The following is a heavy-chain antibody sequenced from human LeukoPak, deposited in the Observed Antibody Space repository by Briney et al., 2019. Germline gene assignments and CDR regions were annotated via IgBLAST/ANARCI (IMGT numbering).Heavy chain of an antibody. V-gene: IGHV1-8*03. Sequence: GASVKVSCKASGYTFTSYDINWVRQATGQGLEWMGWMNPNSGNTGYAQKFQGRVTITRNTSISTAYMELSSLRSEDTAVYYCARESPCSGDGCHARLDYWGQGTLVTVSS. D-gene: IGHD2-15*01. CDR2: MNPNSGNT. CDR3: ARESPCSGDGCHARLDY. CDR1: GYTFTSYD. J-gene: IGHJ4*02.